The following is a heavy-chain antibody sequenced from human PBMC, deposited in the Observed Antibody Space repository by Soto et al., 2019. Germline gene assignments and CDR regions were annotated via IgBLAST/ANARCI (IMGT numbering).Heavy chain of an antibody. J-gene: IGHJ4*02. V-gene: IGHV3-33*01. CDR2: IWYDGSEK. D-gene: IGHD1-26*01. Sequence: QVQLVESGGGVVRPGRSLRLSCAASGFTFSNFGMHWVRQAPGKGLEWVAFIWYDGSEKYNADSVQGRFTISRDNSKNTLYLQMNSLRAEDTAIYYCARSRETFDYWGQGTLVTVSS. CDR3: ARSRETFDY. CDR1: GFTFSNFG.